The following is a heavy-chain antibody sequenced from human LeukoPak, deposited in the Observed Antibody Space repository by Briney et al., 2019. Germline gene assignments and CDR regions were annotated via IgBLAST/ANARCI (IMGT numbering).Heavy chain of an antibody. J-gene: IGHJ4*02. Sequence: SETLSLTCTVSGGSISSHYWSWIRQPPGKGLEWLGYVSHTGGTNYNPSLKSRLTTSADTSKNQFFLKLTSVTAADTAVYYCARTYCSGGSCHFDYWGQGTLVTVSS. D-gene: IGHD2-15*01. CDR2: VSHTGGT. CDR3: ARTYCSGGSCHFDY. CDR1: GGSISSHY. V-gene: IGHV4-59*08.